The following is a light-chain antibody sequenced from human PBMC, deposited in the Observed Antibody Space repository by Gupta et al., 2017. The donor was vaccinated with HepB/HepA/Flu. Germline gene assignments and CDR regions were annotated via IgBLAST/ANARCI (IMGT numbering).Light chain of an antibody. J-gene: IGLJ2*01. CDR1: KLGDKY. CDR2: QDS. CDR3: QAWDSSTVV. Sequence: SSALPQPPSVAVSPGQTARITCSGDKLGDKYACWYQQKPGQSPVLVIYQDSKRPSGIPERFSGSNSGNTATLTISVTQDMDEADYYCQAWDSSTVVFGGGTKLTVL. V-gene: IGLV3-1*01.